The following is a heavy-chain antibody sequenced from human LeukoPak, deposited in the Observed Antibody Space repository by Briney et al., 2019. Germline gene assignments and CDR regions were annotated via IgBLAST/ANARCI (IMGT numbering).Heavy chain of an antibody. D-gene: IGHD2-2*01. V-gene: IGHV4-59*01. J-gene: IGHJ6*04. CDR1: GGSISSYY. CDR3: ARVPGYCSSTSCLYGMDV. CDR2: IYYSGST. Sequence: PSETLSPTCTVSGGSISSYYWSWIRQPPGKGLEWIGYIYYSGSTNYNPSLKSRVTISVDTSKNQFSLKLSSVTAADTAVYYCARVPGYCSSTSCLYGMDVWGKGTTVTVSS.